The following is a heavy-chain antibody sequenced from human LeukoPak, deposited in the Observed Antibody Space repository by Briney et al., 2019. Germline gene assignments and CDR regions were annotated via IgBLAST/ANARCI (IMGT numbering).Heavy chain of an antibody. CDR1: GGSVTTSDYY. V-gene: IGHV4-39*07. J-gene: IGHJ4*02. Sequence: SETLSLTCTISGGSVTTSDYYWGWIRQPPGKGLEWIGDIFYTGKTNYNPSLRRRVTISLDTSRTLLSLKLTSVTAADTAVYYCARIFDSWGQGTLVTVSS. CDR2: IFYTGKT. CDR3: ARIFDS.